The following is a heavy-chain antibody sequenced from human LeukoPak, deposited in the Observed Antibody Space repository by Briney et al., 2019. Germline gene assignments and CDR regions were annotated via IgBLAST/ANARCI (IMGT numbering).Heavy chain of an antibody. V-gene: IGHV3-66*03. D-gene: IGHD3/OR15-3a*01. CDR1: GFRVSEYY. CDR2: IRDSGEA. Sequence: GGSLRLSCAVSGFRVSEYYMSWVRQAPGKGLEWVGLIRDSGEAFYADFARGRFAIPRDESENTLYLQMNSLRVQDTAVYFCARDRAANQDWVEFDPWGQGTRVIVSS. CDR3: ARDRAANQDWVEFDP. J-gene: IGHJ5*02.